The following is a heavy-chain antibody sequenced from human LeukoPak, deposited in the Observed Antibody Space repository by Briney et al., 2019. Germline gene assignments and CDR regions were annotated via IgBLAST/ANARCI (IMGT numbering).Heavy chain of an antibody. CDR2: ISRSGDNT. J-gene: IGHJ4*02. CDR3: AFGWGCCDTTNCYAFDC. Sequence: PGGSLGLSCAASGFSFTNYAMNWVRQAPGKGLEWVSVISRSGDNTYYADSVRGRFTISRDNSKNTLYLQMNSLRADDTAVYYCAFGWGCCDTTNCYAFDCWGQGTLVTVSS. V-gene: IGHV3-23*01. CDR1: GFSFTNYA. D-gene: IGHD2-21*01.